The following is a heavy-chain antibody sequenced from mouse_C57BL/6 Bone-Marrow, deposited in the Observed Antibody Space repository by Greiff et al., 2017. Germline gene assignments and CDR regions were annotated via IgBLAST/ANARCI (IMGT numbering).Heavy chain of an antibody. Sequence: DVQLQESGAELVRPGASVKLSCTASGFNIKDDYMHWVKQRPEQGLEWIGWIDPENGDTEYASKFQGKATITADTSSNTAYLQLSSLTSEDTAVYYCTYFYYYGNSPAWFAYWGQGTLVTVSA. CDR1: GFNIKDDY. D-gene: IGHD1-1*01. V-gene: IGHV14-4*01. CDR2: IDPENGDT. CDR3: TYFYYYGNSPAWFAY. J-gene: IGHJ3*01.